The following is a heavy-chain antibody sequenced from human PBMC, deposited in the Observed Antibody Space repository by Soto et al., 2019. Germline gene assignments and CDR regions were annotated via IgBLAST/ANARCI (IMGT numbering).Heavy chain of an antibody. CDR1: GGTFSSYA. V-gene: IGHV1-69*01. J-gene: IGHJ6*02. CDR3: ATRWVAANYYSYYGMDV. Sequence: QVQLVQSGAEVKKPGSSVKVSCKASGGTFSSYAISWVRQAPGQGLEWMGGIIPIFGTANYAQKFQGRVTITADESTSTAYMELSSLRSEDTAVYYCATRWVAANYYSYYGMDVWGQGTTVTVSS. CDR2: IIPIFGTA. D-gene: IGHD2-15*01.